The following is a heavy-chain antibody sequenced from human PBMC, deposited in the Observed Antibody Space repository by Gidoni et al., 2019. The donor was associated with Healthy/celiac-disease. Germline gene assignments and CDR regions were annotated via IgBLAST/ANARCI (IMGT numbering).Heavy chain of an antibody. CDR2: MSGSGGST. Sequence: EVQLLESGGGLVQPGGSLRLSCAAPGFTFSSYAMSWVRQAPGKWLEWVSAMSGSGGSTYYADSVKGRFTISRDNSKNTLYLQMNSLRAEDTAVYYCAKEGVGATAFDPDYWGQGTLVTVSS. D-gene: IGHD1-26*01. V-gene: IGHV3-23*01. CDR3: AKEGVGATAFDPDY. J-gene: IGHJ4*02. CDR1: GFTFSSYA.